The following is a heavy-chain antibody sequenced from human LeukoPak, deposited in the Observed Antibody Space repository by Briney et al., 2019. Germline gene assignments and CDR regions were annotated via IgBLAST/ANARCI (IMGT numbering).Heavy chain of an antibody. V-gene: IGHV1-8*02. CDR2: MNPNSGNT. Sequence: GASVKVSCKASGYTFTGYYMHWVRQAPGQGLEWMGWMNPNSGNTGYAQKFQGRVTMTRNTSISTAYMELSSLRSEDTAVYYCARRGFDPWGQGTLVTVSS. J-gene: IGHJ5*02. CDR1: GYTFTGYY. CDR3: ARRGFDP.